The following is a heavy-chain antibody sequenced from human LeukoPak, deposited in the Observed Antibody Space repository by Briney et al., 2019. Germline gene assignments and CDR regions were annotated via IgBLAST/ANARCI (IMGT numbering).Heavy chain of an antibody. Sequence: ASVKVSCKISGYSLAELSMHWVRQAPGQGLEWLGGFDIEVGEIVYAQKFQGRLTMTEDASTDTAYMELSSLRSDDTAIYYCATDRGEMGTTLLSHTYEAFDIWGQGTKIIVSS. D-gene: IGHD3-16*01. CDR2: FDIEVGEI. V-gene: IGHV1-24*01. J-gene: IGHJ3*02. CDR3: ATDRGEMGTTLLSHTYEAFDI. CDR1: GYSLAELS.